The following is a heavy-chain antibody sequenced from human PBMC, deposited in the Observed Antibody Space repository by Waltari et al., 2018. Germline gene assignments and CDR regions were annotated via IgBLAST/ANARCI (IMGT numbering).Heavy chain of an antibody. CDR1: GFSLGTYG. CDR3: AKDAFGNTYLDH. CDR2: IFFGGGDS. Sequence: QVQLVESGGGVVQPGMSLGLSWSASGFSLGTYGMHWVRQAPGKGLEWVALIFFGGGDSFYADSVRGRFTISRDNSKNTLYLDINSLRLDDTAIYYCAKDAFGNTYLDHWGQGTLVTVSS. V-gene: IGHV3-30*19. J-gene: IGHJ4*02. D-gene: IGHD3-10*01.